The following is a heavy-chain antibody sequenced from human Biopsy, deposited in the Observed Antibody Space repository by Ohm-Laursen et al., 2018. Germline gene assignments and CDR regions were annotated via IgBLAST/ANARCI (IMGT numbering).Heavy chain of an antibody. D-gene: IGHD3-3*01. CDR2: ISTYNDDT. V-gene: IGHV1-18*04. CDR1: GYTFTAYG. Sequence: SVKVSCKTSGYTFTAYGISWVRQAPGQGLEWMGWISTYNDDTNIAQKFQGRVSMTTGTSTRTAYMELRSLRSGDTAIYFCARDPGYDFWSGSDPFDIWGQGTLVTVS. CDR3: ARDPGYDFWSGSDPFDI. J-gene: IGHJ3*02.